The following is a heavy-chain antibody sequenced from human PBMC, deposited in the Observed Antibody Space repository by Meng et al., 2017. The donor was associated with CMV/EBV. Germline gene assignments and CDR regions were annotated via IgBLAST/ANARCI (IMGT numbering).Heavy chain of an antibody. CDR2: INPSGGST. CDR3: ARGDIVVVPAAIRKSFDP. J-gene: IGHJ5*02. Sequence: ASVKVSCKASGYTFTSYDINWVRQATGQGLEWMGIINPSGGSTSYAQKFQGRVTMTRDTSTSTVYMELSSLRSEDTAVYYCARGDIVVVPAAIRKSFDPWGQGTLVTVSS. D-gene: IGHD2-2*01. V-gene: IGHV1-46*01. CDR1: GYTFTSYD.